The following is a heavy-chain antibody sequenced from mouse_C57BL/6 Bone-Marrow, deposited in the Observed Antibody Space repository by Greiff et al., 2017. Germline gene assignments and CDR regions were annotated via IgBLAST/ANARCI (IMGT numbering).Heavy chain of an antibody. D-gene: IGHD2-3*01. CDR3: SSFDGNYFDF. V-gene: IGHV14-4*01. J-gene: IGHJ2*01. Sequence: EVQLQQSGAELVRLGASVKLSCTASGFNIKDDYIHWVKQRPEQGLEWIGWIDPEIGDTEYASKFQGKATITSDTSSNTAYLQLSSLTSEDTAVYYCSSFDGNYFDFWGQGTPLTVAS. CDR2: IDPEIGDT. CDR1: GFNIKDDY.